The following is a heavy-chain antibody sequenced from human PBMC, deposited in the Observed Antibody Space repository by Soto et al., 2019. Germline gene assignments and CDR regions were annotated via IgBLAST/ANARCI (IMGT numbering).Heavy chain of an antibody. CDR2: IIPIFGTA. Sequence: QVQLVQSGAEVKKPGSSVKVSCKASGGAFSSYAISWVRQAPGQGLEWMGGIIPIFGTANYAQKFQGRVTITADESTSTAYMELSSLRSDDTAVYYCARVGAYYDFWSGNFDYWGQGTLVTVSS. D-gene: IGHD3-3*01. V-gene: IGHV1-69*01. CDR1: GGAFSSYA. CDR3: ARVGAYYDFWSGNFDY. J-gene: IGHJ4*02.